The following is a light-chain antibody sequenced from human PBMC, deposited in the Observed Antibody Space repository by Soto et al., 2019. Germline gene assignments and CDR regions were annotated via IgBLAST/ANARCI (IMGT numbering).Light chain of an antibody. CDR1: SSNIGAAYS. Sequence: QSVLTQPPSASGAPRQRVTIPCTRSSSNIGAAYSVHWYQQLPGTAPRLLIFGDTSRPSGVPDRFSASESGTSASLVITGLQAEDEADYYCQSYESSRGGYVFGTGTKVTVL. J-gene: IGLJ1*01. CDR2: GDT. V-gene: IGLV1-40*01. CDR3: QSYESSRGGYV.